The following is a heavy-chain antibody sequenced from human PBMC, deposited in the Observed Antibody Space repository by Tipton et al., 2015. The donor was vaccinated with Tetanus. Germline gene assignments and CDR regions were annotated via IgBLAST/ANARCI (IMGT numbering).Heavy chain of an antibody. CDR3: AKVVGWGDYFDS. Sequence: TLSLTCDVSGASIRRSYWSWIRQPPGKGLEWIGHIFHSGSTNYNPSLKSRVTMSIDTSERQFSLKLTSVTSADTAVYYCAKVVGWGDYFDSWGQGILVTVSS. CDR2: IFHSGST. V-gene: IGHV4-59*01. CDR1: GASIRRSY. D-gene: IGHD1-26*01. J-gene: IGHJ4*02.